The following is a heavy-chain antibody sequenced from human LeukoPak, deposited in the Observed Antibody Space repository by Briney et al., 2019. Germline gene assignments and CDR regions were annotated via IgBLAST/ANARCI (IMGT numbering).Heavy chain of an antibody. V-gene: IGHV4-59*08. Sequence: SETLSLTCTVSGSSISSYYWSWIRQPPGKGLEWIGYIYYSGSTNYNPSLKSRVTISVDTSKNQFSLKLSSVTAADTAVYYCARRGPLDWFDPWGQGTLVTVSS. CDR2: IYYSGST. D-gene: IGHD3-16*01. J-gene: IGHJ5*02. CDR1: GSSISSYY. CDR3: ARRGPLDWFDP.